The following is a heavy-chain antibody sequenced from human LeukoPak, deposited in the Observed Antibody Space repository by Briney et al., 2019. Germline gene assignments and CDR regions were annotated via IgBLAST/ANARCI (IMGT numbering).Heavy chain of an antibody. CDR1: GFTFSNYW. Sequence: GGSLRLSCAASGFTFSNYWMSWVRQAPGKGLEWVANIKQYGSEKYYVDSVKGRFTISRDNAKNSLYLQMNSLRAEDTAVYYCARGDYFGSGTSVIDAFDIWGQGTMVTVS. CDR2: IKQYGSEK. V-gene: IGHV3-7*01. D-gene: IGHD3-10*01. J-gene: IGHJ3*02. CDR3: ARGDYFGSGTSVIDAFDI.